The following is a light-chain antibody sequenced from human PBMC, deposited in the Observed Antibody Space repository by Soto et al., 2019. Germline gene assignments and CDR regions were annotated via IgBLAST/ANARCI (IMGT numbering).Light chain of an antibody. CDR3: QQDNSYPWT. V-gene: IGKV1-5*01. CDR2: DAS. CDR1: QSISSW. Sequence: DIKMTKSPSTLSASVGDRVTITCRASQSISSWLAWYQQKPGKAPKLLIYDASALESGVPSRFSGSGSGTEFTLTINSLQPDDFATYYCQQDNSYPWTFGQGTKVDIK. J-gene: IGKJ1*01.